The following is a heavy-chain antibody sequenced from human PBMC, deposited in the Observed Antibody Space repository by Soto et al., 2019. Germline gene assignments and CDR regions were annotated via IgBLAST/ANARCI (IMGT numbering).Heavy chain of an antibody. CDR1: GASFSFYY. Sequence: PSGTLSLTCTVSGASFSFYYWCWIRQPPGKGLEWIGYIYHSGPTNYNPSLKSRLTISVDTSKNQLSLKLTSMTAADTAVYYCARGGRYRYGLDVWGQGTTVS. V-gene: IGHV4-59*01. CDR2: IYHSGPT. J-gene: IGHJ6*02. D-gene: IGHD1-1*01. CDR3: ARGGRYRYGLDV.